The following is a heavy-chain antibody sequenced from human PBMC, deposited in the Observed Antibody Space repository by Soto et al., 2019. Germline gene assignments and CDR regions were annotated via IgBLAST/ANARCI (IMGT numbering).Heavy chain of an antibody. CDR2: IGTAGYP. V-gene: IGHV3-13*05. CDR1: GFTFSSYD. D-gene: IGHD5-18*01. J-gene: IGHJ3*02. Sequence: EVQLVESGGGLVQPGGSLRLSCAASGFTFSSYDMHWVRQATGKGLEWVSAIGTAGYPDYPGSVKGRFTISRENAKNSLYPQMSSRGAGDTAVYYCARGRRYSYGSTDDAFYISGQGTMVTVSS. CDR3: ARGRRYSYGSTDDAFYI.